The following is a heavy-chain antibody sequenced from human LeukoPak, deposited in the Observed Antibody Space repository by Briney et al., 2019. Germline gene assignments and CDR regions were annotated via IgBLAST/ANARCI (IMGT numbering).Heavy chain of an antibody. J-gene: IGHJ3*01. D-gene: IGHD5-12*01. CDR2: INWNGGRT. CDR1: GLTFNNYW. Sequence: GGSLRLSCAASGLTFNNYWMNWVRQAPGKGLEWVSHINWNGGRTAYVDSVKGRFTISRDNAKNFLYLQMNILRAEDTALYYCAREWAVATPAFDLWGQGTMVTVSS. CDR3: AREWAVATPAFDL. V-gene: IGHV3-20*04.